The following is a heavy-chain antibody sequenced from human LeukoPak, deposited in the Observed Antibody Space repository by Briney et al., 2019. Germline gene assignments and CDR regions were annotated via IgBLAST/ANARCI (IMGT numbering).Heavy chain of an antibody. CDR1: GYTFTSYY. J-gene: IGHJ4*02. D-gene: IGHD2-21*02. CDR2: INPSGGST. Sequence: ASVKVSCKASGYTFTSYYMHWVRRAPGQGLEWMGIINPSGGSTSYAQKFQGRVTMTRDTSTSTVYMELSSLRSEDTAVYYCASRSRLQPLFDYWGQGTLVTVSS. V-gene: IGHV1-46*01. CDR3: ASRSRLQPLFDY.